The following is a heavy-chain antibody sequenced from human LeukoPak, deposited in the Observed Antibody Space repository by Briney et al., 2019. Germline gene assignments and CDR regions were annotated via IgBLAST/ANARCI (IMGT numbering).Heavy chain of an antibody. J-gene: IGHJ4*02. V-gene: IGHV3-30-3*01. CDR1: GFTFSSYA. CDR2: ISYDGSNK. D-gene: IGHD1-1*01. Sequence: GGSLRLSCAASGFTFSSYAMHWVRQAPGKGLEWVAVISYDGSNKYYADSVKGRFTISRDNSKNTLYLQMNSLRAEDTAVYYCARRQYNWSDKVPGALDYWGQGTLVTVSS. CDR3: ARRQYNWSDKVPGALDY.